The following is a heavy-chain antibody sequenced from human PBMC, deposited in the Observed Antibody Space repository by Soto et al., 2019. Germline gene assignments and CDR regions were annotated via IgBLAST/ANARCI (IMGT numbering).Heavy chain of an antibody. D-gene: IGHD3-16*01. V-gene: IGHV2-5*01. CDR2: IYWNEDK. CDR3: AHTLSSSDYVSWYFDL. J-gene: IGHJ2*01. Sequence: QITLKESGPTLVKPTQPLTLTCTFSGFSLSTNGVGVGWIRQPPGKALEWLALIYWNEDKRYSPSLKTRLTITKDTSKNQVVLTVTNMDPVDTATYYCAHTLSSSDYVSWYFDLWGRGTLVTVSS. CDR1: GFSLSTNGVG.